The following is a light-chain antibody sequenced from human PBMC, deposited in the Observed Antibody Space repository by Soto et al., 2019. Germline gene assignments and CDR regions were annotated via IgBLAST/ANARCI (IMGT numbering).Light chain of an antibody. Sequence: DIQMTQSPSTLSASVGDRVTITCRASQSINRWLAWYQQKPGKAPKLLIYKASSLESGVPSRFSGGGIGTEFSLSISSLQPDDFATYYCQQYSTYLYIFGQGTKVEIK. CDR3: QQYSTYLYI. V-gene: IGKV1-5*03. CDR1: QSINRW. J-gene: IGKJ2*01. CDR2: KAS.